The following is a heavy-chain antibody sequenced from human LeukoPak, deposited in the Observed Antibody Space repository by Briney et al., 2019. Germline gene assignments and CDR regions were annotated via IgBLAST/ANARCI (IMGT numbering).Heavy chain of an antibody. Sequence: SETLSLTCAVYGGSFSGYYWSWIRQPQGKGLERIGEINHSGSTNYNPSLKSRVTISVDTSKNQFSLKLSSVTAADTAVYYCARGRGYGDRRSWSYWGQGTLVTVSS. CDR3: ARGRGYGDRRSWSY. CDR1: GGSFSGYY. CDR2: INHSGST. D-gene: IGHD4-17*01. V-gene: IGHV4-34*01. J-gene: IGHJ4*02.